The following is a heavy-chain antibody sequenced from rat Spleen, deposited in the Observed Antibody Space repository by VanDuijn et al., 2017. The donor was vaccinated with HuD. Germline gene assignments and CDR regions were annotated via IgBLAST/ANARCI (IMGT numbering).Heavy chain of an antibody. J-gene: IGHJ2*01. CDR1: GFTFNKSW. CDR2: ISTGGGNT. Sequence: EVQLVESGGGLVQPGRSLKLSCVASGFTFNKSWMTWVRQAPTKGLEWVASISTGGGNTYYRDSVKGRFTISRDNAKSTLYLQMDSLRSEDTATYYCATQSIIRVPLFDYWGQGVMVTVSS. CDR3: ATQSIIRVPLFDY. V-gene: IGHV5-25*01. D-gene: IGHD4-3*01.